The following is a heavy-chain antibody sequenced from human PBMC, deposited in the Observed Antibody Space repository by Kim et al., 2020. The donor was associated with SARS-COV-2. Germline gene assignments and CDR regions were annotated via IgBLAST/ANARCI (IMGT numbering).Heavy chain of an antibody. D-gene: IGHD2-21*02. CDR3: ARRLVVVTAIPVDAFDI. Sequence: YQGRVTITRDTSASTAYMELSSLRSEDTAVYYCARRLVVVTAIPVDAFDIWGQGTMVTVSS. J-gene: IGHJ3*02. V-gene: IGHV1-3*01.